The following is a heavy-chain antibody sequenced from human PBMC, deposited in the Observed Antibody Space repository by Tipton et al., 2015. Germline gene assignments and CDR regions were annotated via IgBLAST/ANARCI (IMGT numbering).Heavy chain of an antibody. CDR2: IIPFFGTV. Sequence: LVQSGAEVKKPGSSVRVSCKASGGTFSRYVMSWVRQAPGQGLEWMGGIIPFFGTVNYAQKFQGRVTITADESTSTAYMELSSLRSEDTAVYYCARGGKTTVTTGYLDYWGQGTLVTVSS. CDR3: ARGGKTTVTTGYLDY. D-gene: IGHD4-17*01. J-gene: IGHJ4*02. V-gene: IGHV1-69*01. CDR1: GGTFSRYV.